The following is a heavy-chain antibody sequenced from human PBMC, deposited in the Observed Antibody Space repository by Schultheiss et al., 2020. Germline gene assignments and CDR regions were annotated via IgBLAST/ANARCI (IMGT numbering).Heavy chain of an antibody. CDR1: QFTFSNYW. Sequence: GESLKIACAASQFTFSNYWMSWVRQGPGKGLQWVANIKQDGSVTYYVDSVRGRFTISRDNAESSLNLQMNSLRAEDTAVYYCARARSKWELPRGYWGQGTLVTVSS. CDR2: IKQDGSVT. V-gene: IGHV3-7*01. J-gene: IGHJ4*02. D-gene: IGHD1-26*01. CDR3: ARARSKWELPRGY.